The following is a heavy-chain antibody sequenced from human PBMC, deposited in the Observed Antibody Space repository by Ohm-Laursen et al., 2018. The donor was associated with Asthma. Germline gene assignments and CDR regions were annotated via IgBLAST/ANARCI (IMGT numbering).Heavy chain of an antibody. CDR1: GVSIYSGGYY. Sequence: TLSLTCTVSGVSIYSGGYYWSWIRQHPGKGLEWIGYIYYSGITHYNPSLKSRVTISLDTSTNHFSLKLSFVTAADTAVYYCAREIIPASDRIFDYWGQGTLVTVSS. CDR2: IYYSGIT. J-gene: IGHJ4*02. D-gene: IGHD6-13*01. V-gene: IGHV4-31*02. CDR3: AREIIPASDRIFDY.